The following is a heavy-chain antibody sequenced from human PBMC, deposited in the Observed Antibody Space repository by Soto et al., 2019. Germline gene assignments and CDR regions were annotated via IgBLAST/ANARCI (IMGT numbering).Heavy chain of an antibody. V-gene: IGHV3-7*04. CDR2: INEDGSGK. Sequence: EVQLVESGGGLVQPGGSLRLSCSASGLTFSTLSMRWVRQAPGKGLEWVASINEDGSGKYYVDSVKGRLTISRDNAKNSLYLRMSSLRAEDTAVYYCVGGGRWFTYWGQGTLVTVSS. J-gene: IGHJ4*02. CDR3: VGGGRWFTY. D-gene: IGHD2-15*01. CDR1: GLTFSTLS.